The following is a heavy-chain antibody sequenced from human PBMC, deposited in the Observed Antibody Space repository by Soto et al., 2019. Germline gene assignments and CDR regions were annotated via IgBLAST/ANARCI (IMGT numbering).Heavy chain of an antibody. D-gene: IGHD1-7*01. CDR1: GFTFSSYA. CDR3: GKRSFEGVGEWNYWFDY. V-gene: IGHV3-23*01. CDR2: ISGSGGST. J-gene: IGHJ4*02. Sequence: GGSLRLSCAASGFTFSSYAMSWVRQAPGKGLEWVSAISGSGGSTYYADSVKGRFTISRDNSKNTLYLQMNGLRAEDTAVYYCGKRSFEGVGEWNYWFDYWGQGTLVTVFS.